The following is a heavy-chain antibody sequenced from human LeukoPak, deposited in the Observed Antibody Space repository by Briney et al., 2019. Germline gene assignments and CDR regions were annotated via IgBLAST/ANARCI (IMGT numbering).Heavy chain of an antibody. J-gene: IGHJ4*02. CDR3: ARQDRVLIAFDY. V-gene: IGHV3-48*03. Sequence: PGGSLRLSCAAIGFTFNSYEMNWVRQAPGKGLEWVSYISSSGSTIYYADSVKGRFTISRDNAKSSLYLQMNSLRAEDTAIYYCARQDRVLIAFDYWGQGTLVTVSS. D-gene: IGHD3-3*01. CDR2: ISSSGSTI. CDR1: GFTFNSYE.